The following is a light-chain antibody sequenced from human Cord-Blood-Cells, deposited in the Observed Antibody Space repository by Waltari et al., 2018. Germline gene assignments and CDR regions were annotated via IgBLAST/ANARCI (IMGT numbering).Light chain of an antibody. CDR1: QSVSSY. J-gene: IGKJ5*01. V-gene: IGKV3-11*01. CDR2: DAS. CDR3: QQRSNWPPRIT. Sequence: EIVLTQSPATLSLSPGERATLSCRASQSVSSYLAWYQQKPGQAPRLHIYDASSRATGIPARFSGSGSGTDFTLTISSLEPEDFAVYYCQQRSNWPPRITFGQGTRLEIK.